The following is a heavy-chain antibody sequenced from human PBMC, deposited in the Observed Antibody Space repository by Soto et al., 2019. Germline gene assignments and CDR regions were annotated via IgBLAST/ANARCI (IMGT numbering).Heavy chain of an antibody. CDR2: TYYRSKWYN. CDR1: GDSVSSNSAA. J-gene: IGHJ5*02. V-gene: IGHV6-1*01. Sequence: SQTLSLTCAISGDSVSSNSAAWNWIRQFPSRGLEWLGRTYYRSKWYNDYAVSVKSRITINPDTSKNQFSLQLNSVTPEDTAVYYCAREERLGITGTNNNRFDPWGQGALVTVSS. D-gene: IGHD1-7*01. CDR3: AREERLGITGTNNNRFDP.